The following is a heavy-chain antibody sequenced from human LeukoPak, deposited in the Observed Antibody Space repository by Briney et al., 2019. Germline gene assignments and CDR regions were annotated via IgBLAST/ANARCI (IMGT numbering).Heavy chain of an antibody. CDR2: MHYSGST. CDR3: ARAGSGWSFDY. CDR1: GGSISSYY. D-gene: IGHD6-19*01. Sequence: SETLSLTCTVSGGSISSYYWNWIRQPPGKGLEWIGYMHYSGSTNYNPSLKSRVTISVDTSKNQFSLKLTSVTAADTAVYYCARAGSGWSFDYWGQGTLVTVSS. J-gene: IGHJ4*02. V-gene: IGHV4-59*01.